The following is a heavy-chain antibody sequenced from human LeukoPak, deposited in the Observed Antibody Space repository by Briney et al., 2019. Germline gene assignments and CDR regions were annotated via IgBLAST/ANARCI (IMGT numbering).Heavy chain of an antibody. D-gene: IGHD3-22*01. V-gene: IGHV3-23*01. CDR2: ISGSGGST. CDR3: AKHTDYYDSSGCDY. CDR1: GFTFSSYA. Sequence: GGSLRLSCAASGFTFSSYAMSWVRQAPGKGLEWVSAISGSGGSTYYADSVKGRFTISRDNSENTLYLQMNSLRAEDTAVYYCAKHTDYYDSSGCDYWGQGTLVTVSS. J-gene: IGHJ4*02.